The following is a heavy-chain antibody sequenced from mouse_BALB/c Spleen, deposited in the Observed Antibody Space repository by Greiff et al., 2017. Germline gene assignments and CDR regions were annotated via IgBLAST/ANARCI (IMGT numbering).Heavy chain of an antibody. D-gene: IGHD2-2*01. Sequence: QVQLKESGPELVRPGVSVKISCKGSSYTFTDYAMHWVKQSHAKSLEWIGVISTYYGNTNYNQKFKGKATMTVDKSSSTAYMELARLTSEDSAVYYCARDGYGRYFDYWGQGTTLTVSS. V-gene: IGHV1-67*01. CDR2: ISTYYGNT. CDR1: SYTFTDYA. CDR3: ARDGYGRYFDY. J-gene: IGHJ2*01.